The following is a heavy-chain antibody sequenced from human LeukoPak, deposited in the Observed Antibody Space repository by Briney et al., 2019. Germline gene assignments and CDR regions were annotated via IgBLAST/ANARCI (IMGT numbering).Heavy chain of an antibody. CDR1: GFTFSSYA. CDR3: ARPLTTVTLTDAFDI. D-gene: IGHD4-17*01. Sequence: PGRSLRLSCAASGFTFSSYAMHWVRQAPGKGLEWVAVISYDGSNKYDADSVKGRFTIPRDNSKNTLYLQMNSLRAEDTAVYSCARPLTTVTLTDAFDIWGQGTMVTVSS. J-gene: IGHJ3*02. V-gene: IGHV3-30*04. CDR2: ISYDGSNK.